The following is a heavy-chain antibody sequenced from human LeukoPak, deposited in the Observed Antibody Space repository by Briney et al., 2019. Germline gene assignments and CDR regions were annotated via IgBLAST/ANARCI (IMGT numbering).Heavy chain of an antibody. CDR3: AREYLIDY. D-gene: IGHD2-2*02. V-gene: IGHV1-69*04. CDR2: IIPILGIA. Sequence: GASVKVSCKASGGTFSSYTISWVRQAPGQGLEWMGRIIPILGIANYAQKFQGRVTITADKSTSTAYLELSSLRSEDTSVYCGAREYLIDYWGQGTLVTASS. J-gene: IGHJ4*02. CDR1: GGTFSSYT.